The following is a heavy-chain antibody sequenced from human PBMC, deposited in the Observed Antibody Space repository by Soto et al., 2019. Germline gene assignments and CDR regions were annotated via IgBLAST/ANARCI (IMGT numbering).Heavy chain of an antibody. CDR3: ARVLYNWNDVLDY. CDR1: GFTFSSYW. J-gene: IGHJ4*02. Sequence: GGSLRLSCVASGFTFSSYWMHWVRQAPGKGLVWVSRIDSDGGTTNYADSVKGRFTISSDNAKNTLYLQMNSLRAEDTAVYYCARVLYNWNDVLDYWGQGTLVTVSS. D-gene: IGHD1-1*01. V-gene: IGHV3-74*01. CDR2: IDSDGGTT.